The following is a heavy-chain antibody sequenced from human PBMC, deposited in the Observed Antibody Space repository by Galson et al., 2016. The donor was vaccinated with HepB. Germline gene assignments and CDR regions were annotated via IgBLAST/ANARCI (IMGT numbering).Heavy chain of an antibody. Sequence: SVKVSCKVSGSSLTEVSMNWVRQAPGGGLDWMGGVDPEDGETISSQKFQGRVTMTEDTSTDTAYLELSSLRSEDTAVYYCATDSLGAFDYWGQGTLVTVSS. CDR2: VDPEDGET. J-gene: IGHJ4*02. V-gene: IGHV1-24*01. CDR1: GSSLTEVS. D-gene: IGHD3-16*01. CDR3: ATDSLGAFDY.